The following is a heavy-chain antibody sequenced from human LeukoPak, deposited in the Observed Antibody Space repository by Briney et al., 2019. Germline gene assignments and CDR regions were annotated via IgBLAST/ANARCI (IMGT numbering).Heavy chain of an antibody. D-gene: IGHD2-2*01. V-gene: IGHV1-18*01. Sequence: ASVKVSCKASGYTFTSYGISWVRQAPGQGLEWMGWISASNGNTNYAQKLQGRVTMTTDTSTSTAYVELRSLRSDDTAVYYCASRECSSTSCYLDYWGQGTLVTVSS. CDR2: ISASNGNT. J-gene: IGHJ4*02. CDR3: ASRECSSTSCYLDY. CDR1: GYTFTSYG.